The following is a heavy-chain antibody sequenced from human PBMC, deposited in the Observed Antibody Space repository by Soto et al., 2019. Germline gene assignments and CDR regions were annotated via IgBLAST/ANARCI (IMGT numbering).Heavy chain of an antibody. CDR3: ARVKGGDNPVGAFDI. J-gene: IGHJ3*02. CDR2: IYFRGDT. D-gene: IGHD1-26*01. CDR1: GGSINNNY. V-gene: IGHV4-59*01. Sequence: QVQLQESGPGLVKPSETLSLTCTVSGGSINNNYWTWIRQPPGKGLEWIGYIYFRGDTNSSPSLKSRISISMDTSKNQFSLKLTSVTAADTAVYYCARVKGGDNPVGAFDIWGQGTMVTVSS.